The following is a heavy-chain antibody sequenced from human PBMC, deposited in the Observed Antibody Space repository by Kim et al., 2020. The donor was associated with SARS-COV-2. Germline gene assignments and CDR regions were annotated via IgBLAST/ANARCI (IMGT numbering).Heavy chain of an antibody. CDR2: IYYSGST. V-gene: IGHV4-39*02. CDR1: GGSISSSSYY. Sequence: SETLSLTCTVSGGSISSSSYYWGWIRQPPGKGLEWIGSIYYSGSTYYNPSLKSRVTISVDTSKNQFSLKLSSVTAADTAVYYCAREEPPKQLASKVDAFDIWGQGTMVTVSS. J-gene: IGHJ3*02. CDR3: AREEPPKQLASKVDAFDI. D-gene: IGHD6-6*01.